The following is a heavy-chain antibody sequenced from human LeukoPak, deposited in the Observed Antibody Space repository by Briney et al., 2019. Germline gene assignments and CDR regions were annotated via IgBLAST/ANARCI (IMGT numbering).Heavy chain of an antibody. CDR2: IKQDGSEK. D-gene: IGHD2-2*01. CDR1: GFTFSSYW. Sequence: GGSLRLSCAASGFTFSSYWMSWVRQAPGKGLEWVANIKQDGSEKYYVDSVKGRFTISRDNAKNSLYLQMNSLRAEDTAVYYCGREVVVVSGDGFDIWGQGTMVTVSS. V-gene: IGHV3-7*03. CDR3: GREVVVVSGDGFDI. J-gene: IGHJ3*02.